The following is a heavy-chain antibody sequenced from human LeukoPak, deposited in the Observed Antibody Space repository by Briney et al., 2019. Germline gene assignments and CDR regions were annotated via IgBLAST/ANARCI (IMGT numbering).Heavy chain of an antibody. CDR1: GYTFSSYG. CDR2: ISGSGGST. CDR3: AKGDMITFGGVIVVDAFDI. D-gene: IGHD3-16*02. V-gene: IGHV3-23*01. J-gene: IGHJ3*02. Sequence: GGSLRLSCADSGYTFSSYGMSWGGQGPGKGVEWVSAISGSGGSTYYADSVKGRFTISRDNSKNTLYLQMNSLRAEDTAVYYCAKGDMITFGGVIVVDAFDIWGQGTMVTVSS.